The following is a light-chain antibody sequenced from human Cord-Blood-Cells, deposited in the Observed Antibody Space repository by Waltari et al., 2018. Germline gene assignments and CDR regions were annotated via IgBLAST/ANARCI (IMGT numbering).Light chain of an antibody. V-gene: IGKV1-39*01. CDR2: AAS. CDR3: QQSYSTPYT. J-gene: IGKJ2*01. CDR1: QSISSY. Sequence: DIQMTQSPSSLSASVGDRVTITCRESQSISSYLNWYQQKPGKAPKLLIYAASSLQSGVPSRFSGSGSGTDFTLTISSLQPEDFATYYCQQSYSTPYTFGQWTKLEIK.